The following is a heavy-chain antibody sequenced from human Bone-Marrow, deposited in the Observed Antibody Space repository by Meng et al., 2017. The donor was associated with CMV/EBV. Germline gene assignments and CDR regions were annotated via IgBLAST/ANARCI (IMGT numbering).Heavy chain of an antibody. CDR1: GYTFTGYY. J-gene: IGHJ4*02. CDR2: INPNSGGT. D-gene: IGHD6-13*01. V-gene: IGHV1-2*02. Sequence: ASVKVSCKASGYTFTGYYMHWVRQAPGQGLEWMGWINPNSGGTNYAQKFQGRVTMTRDTSISTVYMELSRLRSEDTAVYYCGRGEGSSWNRLDYWGQGTLVTVSS. CDR3: GRGEGSSWNRLDY.